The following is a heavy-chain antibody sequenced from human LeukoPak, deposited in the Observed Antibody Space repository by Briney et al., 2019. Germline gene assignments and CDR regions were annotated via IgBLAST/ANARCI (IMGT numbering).Heavy chain of an antibody. J-gene: IGHJ6*03. V-gene: IGHV3-33*06. Sequence: GGSLRLSCAASGFTFNVHAMSWVRQAPGKGLEWVAVIWYDGSNKYYADSVKGRFTISRDNSKNTLYLQMNSLRAEDTAVYYCAKDEIYSNNTISYMDVWGKGTTVTVSS. D-gene: IGHD4-11*01. CDR2: IWYDGSNK. CDR1: GFTFNVHA. CDR3: AKDEIYSNNTISYMDV.